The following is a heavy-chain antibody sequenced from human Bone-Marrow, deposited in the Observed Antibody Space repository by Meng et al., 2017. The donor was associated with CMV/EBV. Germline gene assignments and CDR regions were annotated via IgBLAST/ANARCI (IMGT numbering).Heavy chain of an antibody. CDR1: TSYT. D-gene: IGHD2-2*01. CDR2: IYYSGST. V-gene: IGHV4-39*01. J-gene: IGHJ5*02. CDR3: ARASGKYCSSTSCYLEEFDP. Sequence: TSYTRGSIRQPPGKGLEWIGSIYYSGSTYYNPSLKSRVTISVDTSKNQFSLKLSSVTAADTAVYYCARASGKYCSSTSCYLEEFDPWGHGTLVTVSS.